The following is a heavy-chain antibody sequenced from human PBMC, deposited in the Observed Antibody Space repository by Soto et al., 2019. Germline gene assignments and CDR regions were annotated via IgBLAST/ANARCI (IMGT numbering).Heavy chain of an antibody. Sequence: SETLSLTCTVSGGSISSYYWSWLRQPPGKGLEWIGYIYYSGSTNYNPSLKSRVTISVDTSKNQFSLKLSSVTAADTAVYYCAADSLELNYYSGMDVWGQGTTVTVS. CDR3: AADSLELNYYSGMDV. V-gene: IGHV4-59*01. CDR2: IYYSGST. D-gene: IGHD2-21*01. CDR1: GGSISSYY. J-gene: IGHJ6*02.